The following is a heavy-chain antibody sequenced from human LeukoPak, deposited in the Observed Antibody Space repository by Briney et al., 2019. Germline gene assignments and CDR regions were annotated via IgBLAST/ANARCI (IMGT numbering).Heavy chain of an antibody. V-gene: IGHV4-61*02. CDR1: GDSISTFNYY. J-gene: IGHJ2*01. CDR2: IYSSGST. Sequence: SQTLSLTCTVSGDSISTFNYYWSWIRQPAGRGLEWIVRIYSSGSTNYNPSLKSRGTISVDTSRNHFSLKMASVPAADTAVYYCARSLPTIFGHFDLWGRGTLVSVSS. CDR3: ARSLPTIFGHFDL. D-gene: IGHD3-9*01.